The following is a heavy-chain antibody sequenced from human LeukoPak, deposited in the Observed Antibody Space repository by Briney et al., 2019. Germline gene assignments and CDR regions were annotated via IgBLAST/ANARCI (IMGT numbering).Heavy chain of an antibody. CDR2: IYYSGTT. Sequence: SETLSLTCTVSGGSINSGDYYWNWVRQPPGKGLEWIGLIYYSGTTYYNPSLKSRITISLDTSKNQFSLKLSSVTAADTAVYYCAREPTYYYASGSSDSWGQGTLVTVSS. D-gene: IGHD3-10*01. CDR3: AREPTYYYASGSSDS. CDR1: GGSINSGDYY. J-gene: IGHJ4*02. V-gene: IGHV4-30-4*01.